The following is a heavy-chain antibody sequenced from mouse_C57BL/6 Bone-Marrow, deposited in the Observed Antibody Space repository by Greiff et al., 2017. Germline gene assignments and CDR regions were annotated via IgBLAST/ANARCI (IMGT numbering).Heavy chain of an antibody. CDR1: GFNIKDDY. J-gene: IGHJ2*01. Sequence: VQLQQSGAELVRPGASVKLSCTASGFNIKDDYMHWVKQRPEQGLEWIGWIDPENGDTEYASKFQGKATITADTSSNTAYLQLSSLTSEDTAVYYCTTWDGKGDYWGQGTTLTVSS. CDR3: TTWDGKGDY. D-gene: IGHD2-1*01. V-gene: IGHV14-4*01. CDR2: IDPENGDT.